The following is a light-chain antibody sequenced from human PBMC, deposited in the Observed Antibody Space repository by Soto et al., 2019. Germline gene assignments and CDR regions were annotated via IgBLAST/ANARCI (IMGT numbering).Light chain of an antibody. CDR3: QQYKNWPPLT. J-gene: IGKJ4*01. V-gene: IGKV3-15*01. CDR1: QSVNSD. Sequence: EIVMTQSPATLSVSPGERATLSCRASQSVNSDLAWYQQKRGQAPRLLIYGASTRATGIPARFSGSGFGTEFTLTISSLQSEDFGVYYCQQYKNWPPLTFGGGTEVESK. CDR2: GAS.